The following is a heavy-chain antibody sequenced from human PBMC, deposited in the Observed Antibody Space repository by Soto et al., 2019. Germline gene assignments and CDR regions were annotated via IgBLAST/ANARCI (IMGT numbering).Heavy chain of an antibody. Sequence: QITLKESGPPLVKPTQTLTLTCTFSGFSLSTSGVGVGWIRQPPGKALEWLALIYWDDDKRYSPSLKSRLTITKDTSKNQVVLTMTNMDPVDTATYYCAHTKTASTYYYDSSGYSYFDYWGQGTLVTVSS. CDR3: AHTKTASTYYYDSSGYSYFDY. CDR1: GFSLSTSGVG. D-gene: IGHD3-22*01. J-gene: IGHJ4*02. CDR2: IYWDDDK. V-gene: IGHV2-5*02.